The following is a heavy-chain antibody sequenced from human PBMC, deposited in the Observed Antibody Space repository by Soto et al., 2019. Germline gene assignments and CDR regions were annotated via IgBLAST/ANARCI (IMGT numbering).Heavy chain of an antibody. V-gene: IGHV1-2*02. D-gene: IGHD1-26*01. CDR1: GYTFTVSY. CDR3: ARDLAKGGGSAGFDY. Sequence: QVQLVQSGAEVKKPGASVNVSCKASGYTFTVSYMHWVRQAPGQGLGWMGWINPKSGGTMYPQKFQGRVTMTWDTSISTAYMALTRLRSDDTAVYHCARDLAKGGGSAGFDYWGQGTLVTVSS. CDR2: INPKSGGT. J-gene: IGHJ4*02.